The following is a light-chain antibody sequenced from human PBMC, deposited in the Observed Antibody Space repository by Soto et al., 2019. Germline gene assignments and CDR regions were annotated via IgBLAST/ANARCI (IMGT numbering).Light chain of an antibody. J-gene: IGKJ4*01. Sequence: DIQMTQSPSSLSASVGDRVTITCRASQDISNSLAWYQQKPGEVPKVLIYATSILQSGVPARFSGSGSGTDVTLTISSLQPEDVATYYWQNYNSAPITFGGGTKVEI. V-gene: IGKV1-27*01. CDR2: ATS. CDR3: QNYNSAPIT. CDR1: QDISNS.